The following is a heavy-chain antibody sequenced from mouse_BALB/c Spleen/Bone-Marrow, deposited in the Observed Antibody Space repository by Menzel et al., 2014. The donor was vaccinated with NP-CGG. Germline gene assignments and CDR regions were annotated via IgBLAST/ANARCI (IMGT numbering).Heavy chain of an antibody. CDR1: GFSITSGYN. J-gene: IGHJ2*01. Sequence: EVQLQQSGPDLVKPSQSLSLTCTVTGFSITSGYNWHWIRQFPGNKLEWMGYIHYSGSTNYNPSLKSRFPITRDTSKNQFFLQLNSVTTEDTATYYCARVYGNYDYWGQGTTLTVSS. CDR2: IHYSGST. V-gene: IGHV3-1*02. CDR3: ARVYGNYDY. D-gene: IGHD2-10*02.